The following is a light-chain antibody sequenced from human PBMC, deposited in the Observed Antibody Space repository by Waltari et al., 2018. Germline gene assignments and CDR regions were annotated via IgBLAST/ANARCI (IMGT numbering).Light chain of an antibody. Sequence: DIEMTQSPSSLSASIGDTVSMTCRASQTISSALNWYQQKPWKAPKLLVYHASTLQNGVPSRFSGRGSGTNFALIINDLQPEDFGTYYCQQSYDTLWSFGPGTTVDIK. J-gene: IGKJ1*01. CDR2: HAS. V-gene: IGKV1-39*01. CDR3: QQSYDTLWS. CDR1: QTISSA.